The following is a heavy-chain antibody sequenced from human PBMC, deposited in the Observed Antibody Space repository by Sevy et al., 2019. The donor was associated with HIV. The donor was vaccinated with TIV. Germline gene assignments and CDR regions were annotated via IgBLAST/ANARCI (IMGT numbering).Heavy chain of an antibody. CDR2: ITISGGST. J-gene: IGHJ4*02. CDR1: GFTFSTYA. D-gene: IGHD3-10*01. CDR3: AKDRVSGTYYTGHFDY. V-gene: IGHV3-23*01. Sequence: GGSLRLSCAASGFTFSTYAMTWVRQAPGKGLEWVSLITISGGSTYYADSVKGRFTISRDNSKNNLYLQMNSLRAEDTAVYYCAKDRVSGTYYTGHFDYWGQGTLVTVSS.